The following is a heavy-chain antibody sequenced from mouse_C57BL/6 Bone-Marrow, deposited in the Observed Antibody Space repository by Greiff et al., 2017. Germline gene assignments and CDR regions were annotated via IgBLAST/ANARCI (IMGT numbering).Heavy chain of an antibody. CDR1: GFTFSSYA. CDR3: ARRGLGTTVVEPFYWYFDV. V-gene: IGHV5-4*03. CDR2: ISDGGSYT. Sequence: EVKLVESGGGLVKPGGSLKLSCAASGFTFSSYAMSWVRQTPETRLEWVATISDGGSYTYYPDNVKGRFTISRDNAKNNLYLQMSHLKSEDTAMYYCARRGLGTTVVEPFYWYFDVWGTGTTVTVSS. J-gene: IGHJ1*03. D-gene: IGHD1-1*01.